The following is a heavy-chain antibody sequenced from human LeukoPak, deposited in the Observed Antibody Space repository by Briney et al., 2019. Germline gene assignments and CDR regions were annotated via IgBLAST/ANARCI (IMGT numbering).Heavy chain of an antibody. Sequence: GESLKISCRGSGYSFTAYWIGWVRQMPGKGLEWMGIIYPGDSDTRYSPSFQGQVTMSADKSINTAYLQWSSLKASDTAMYYCARRQGCSSTSCPPDSWGQGTLVTVSS. CDR2: IYPGDSDT. CDR3: ARRQGCSSTSCPPDS. D-gene: IGHD2-2*01. J-gene: IGHJ4*02. CDR1: GYSFTAYW. V-gene: IGHV5-51*01.